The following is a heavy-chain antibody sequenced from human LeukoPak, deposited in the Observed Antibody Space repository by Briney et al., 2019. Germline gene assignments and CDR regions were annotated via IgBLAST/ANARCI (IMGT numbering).Heavy chain of an antibody. CDR3: ARLAFRSGSYGDAFDI. V-gene: IGHV5-51*01. J-gene: IGHJ3*02. CDR2: LYPGDSDT. D-gene: IGHD1-26*01. Sequence: GESLKISCKGSGYTFTTHWIGWVRQMPGKGLEWMGFLYPGDSDTRYSPSFQGQVTISVDKSISTAFLQWSTLKASDTAMYYCARLAFRSGSYGDAFDIWGQGTMVTVSS. CDR1: GYTFTTHW.